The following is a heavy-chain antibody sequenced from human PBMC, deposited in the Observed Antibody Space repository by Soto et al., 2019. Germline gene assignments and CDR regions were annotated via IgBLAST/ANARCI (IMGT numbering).Heavy chain of an antibody. CDR3: ARDNSTGAFDY. Sequence: VQLVESGGGLVQSGGSLRLSCAASGFTFSSYDMHWVRQATGKGLEWVSAIGTAGDTYYPGSVKGRFTISRENAKNSLYLQMNSLRAGDTAVYYCARDNSTGAFDYWGQGTLVTVSS. CDR1: GFTFSSYD. D-gene: IGHD6-25*01. J-gene: IGHJ4*02. V-gene: IGHV3-13*01. CDR2: IGTAGDT.